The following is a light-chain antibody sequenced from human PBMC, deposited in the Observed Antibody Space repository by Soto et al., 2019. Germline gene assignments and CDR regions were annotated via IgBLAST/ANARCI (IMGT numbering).Light chain of an antibody. V-gene: IGKV2-28*01. CDR2: LGS. CDR1: QSLLHSNGYNY. Sequence: EIVMTQSPISLPITPGEPASISCRSSQSLLHSNGYNYLDWYLQKPGQSPQLLIYLGSNRASGVPDRFSGSGSGTDFTLKISRVEAEDVGVYYCMQALQTPLFGQGTKVEIK. CDR3: MQALQTPL. J-gene: IGKJ1*01.